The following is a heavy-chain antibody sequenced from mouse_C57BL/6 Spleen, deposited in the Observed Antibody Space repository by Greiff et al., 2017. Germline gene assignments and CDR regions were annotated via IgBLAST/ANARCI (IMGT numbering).Heavy chain of an antibody. J-gene: IGHJ4*01. CDR2: IYPRSGNT. CDR3: ARLRERDYYAMDY. V-gene: IGHV1-81*01. CDR1: GYTFTSYG. Sequence: VQLQQPGAELVKPGASVKLSCKASGYTFTSYGISWVKQRTGQGLEWIGEIYPRSGNTYYNEKFKGKATLTADKSSSTAYMELRSLTSEDSAVYFCARLRERDYYAMDYWGQGTSVTVSS. D-gene: IGHD2-12*01.